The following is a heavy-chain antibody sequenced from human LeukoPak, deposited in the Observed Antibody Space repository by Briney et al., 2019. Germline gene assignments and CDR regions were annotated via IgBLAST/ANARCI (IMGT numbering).Heavy chain of an antibody. CDR3: ARSRITMVRGVISD. Sequence: GRSLRLSCAASGLTFSSYAMHWVRQAPGKGLEWVAVISYDGSNKYYADSVKGRFTISRDNSKNTLYLQMNSLRAEDTAVYYCARSRITMVRGVISDWGQGTLVTVSS. CDR2: ISYDGSNK. CDR1: GLTFSSYA. D-gene: IGHD3-10*01. V-gene: IGHV3-30*04. J-gene: IGHJ4*02.